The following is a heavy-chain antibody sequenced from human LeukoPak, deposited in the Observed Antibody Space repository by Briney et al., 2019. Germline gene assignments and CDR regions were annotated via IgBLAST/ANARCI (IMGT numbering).Heavy chain of an antibody. Sequence: ASVNVSCKASGGTFISYAISWVRQAPGQGLEWMGGIIPIFGTANYAQKFQGRVRITADESTSTAYMELSSLRSEDTAVYYCAVVVAATNRYGWFDPWGQGTLVTVSS. CDR3: AVVVAATNRYGWFDP. J-gene: IGHJ5*02. CDR1: GGTFISYA. V-gene: IGHV1-69*13. D-gene: IGHD2-15*01. CDR2: IIPIFGTA.